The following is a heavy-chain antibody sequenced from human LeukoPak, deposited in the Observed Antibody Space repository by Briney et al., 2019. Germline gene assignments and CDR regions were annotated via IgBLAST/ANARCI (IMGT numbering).Heavy chain of an antibody. Sequence: ASVKVSCKASGGTFSSYAISWVRQAPGQGLEWMGGIIPIFGTANYAQKFQGRVTITADESTSTAYMELSSLRSEDTAVYYCARRSAGHDAFDIWGRGTMVTVSS. CDR1: GGTFSSYA. CDR2: IIPIFGTA. J-gene: IGHJ3*02. V-gene: IGHV1-69*13. CDR3: ARRSAGHDAFDI.